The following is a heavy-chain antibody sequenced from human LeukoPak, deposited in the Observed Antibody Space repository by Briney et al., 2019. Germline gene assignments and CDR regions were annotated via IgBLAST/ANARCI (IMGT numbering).Heavy chain of an antibody. CDR1: GGSISSRNW. V-gene: IGHV4-4*02. J-gene: IGHJ4*02. D-gene: IGHD6-25*01. Sequence: NPSGTVSLTCTVSGGSISSRNWWSWVRQPPGKGLEWIGEMYHSGSINYNPSLKSRVTISVDISKNQFSLRLNSVTAADTAVYYCARDLGSAQPGFWGQGTLVTVSS. CDR2: MYHSGSI. CDR3: ARDLGSAQPGF.